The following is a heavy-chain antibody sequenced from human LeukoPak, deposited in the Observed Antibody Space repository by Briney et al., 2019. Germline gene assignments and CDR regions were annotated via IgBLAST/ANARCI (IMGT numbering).Heavy chain of an antibody. D-gene: IGHD3-10*01. V-gene: IGHV1-8*01. J-gene: IGHJ3*02. Sequence: ASVKVSCKASGYTFTSYNINWVRQATRQGLEWMGWMNPNSGNTGYAQKFQGRVTMTRNTSISTAYMELSSLRSEDTAVYYCARAPRGVPHDAFDIWGQGTMVTVSS. CDR3: ARAPRGVPHDAFDI. CDR2: MNPNSGNT. CDR1: GYTFTSYN.